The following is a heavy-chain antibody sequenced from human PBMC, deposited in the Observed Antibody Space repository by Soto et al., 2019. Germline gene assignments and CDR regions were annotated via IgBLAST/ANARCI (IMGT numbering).Heavy chain of an antibody. CDR1: GFTFGNFW. V-gene: IGHV3-74*03. J-gene: IGHJ3*02. Sequence: PGGSLRLSCSDSGFTFGNFWIHWVRQAPGKGLEWVSHIGPDGTDIVYADSVKGRFIISRDSAKNSLFLQMESLRAEDTAVYYCARRVWDSTVVAAATRGGFDIWGQGTMDTV. CDR3: ARRVWDSTVVAAATRGGFDI. D-gene: IGHD2-15*01. CDR2: IGPDGTDI.